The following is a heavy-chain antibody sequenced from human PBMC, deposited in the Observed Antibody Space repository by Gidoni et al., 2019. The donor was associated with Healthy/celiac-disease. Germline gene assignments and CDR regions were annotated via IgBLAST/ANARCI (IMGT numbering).Heavy chain of an antibody. D-gene: IGHD6-6*01. CDR2: ISGSGGST. CDR1: GFTFSSYA. CDR3: AKDIAARGPNWFDP. Sequence: EVQLLASGGGLVQPGGSLRLSCAASGFTFSSYAMSWVRQAPGKGLEWVAAISGSGGSTYYEDSVKGRFTIARDNSKNTLYLQMNSLRAEDTAVYYCAKDIAARGPNWFDPWGQGTLVTVSS. V-gene: IGHV3-23*01. J-gene: IGHJ5*02.